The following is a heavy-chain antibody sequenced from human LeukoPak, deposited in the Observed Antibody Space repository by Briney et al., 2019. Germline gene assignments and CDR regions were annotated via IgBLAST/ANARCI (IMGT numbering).Heavy chain of an antibody. Sequence: GGSLRLSCAASGFTLSSYAMSWVRQAPGKGLQWVSGISSSGGSTYYVDSVKGRFTISTDNSKNTLYLQMNSLRAEDTAVYYCARSLSSRFSGPRRPYYFDSWGQGTLVTVSA. D-gene: IGHD3-16*02. CDR2: ISSSGGST. V-gene: IGHV3-23*01. CDR3: ARSLSSRFSGPRRPYYFDS. J-gene: IGHJ4*02. CDR1: GFTLSSYA.